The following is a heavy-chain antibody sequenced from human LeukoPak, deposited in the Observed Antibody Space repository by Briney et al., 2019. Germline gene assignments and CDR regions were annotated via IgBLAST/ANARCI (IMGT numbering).Heavy chain of an antibody. Sequence: SETLSLTCTASGGSISSSSYYWGWIRQPPGKGLEWIGSIYYSGSTYYNPSLKSRVTISVDTSKNQFSLKLSSVTAADTAVYYCARHVRYDFWSGSSGYWFDPWGQGTLVTVSS. CDR2: IYYSGST. CDR3: ARHVRYDFWSGSSGYWFDP. J-gene: IGHJ5*02. V-gene: IGHV4-39*01. CDR1: GGSISSSSYY. D-gene: IGHD3-3*01.